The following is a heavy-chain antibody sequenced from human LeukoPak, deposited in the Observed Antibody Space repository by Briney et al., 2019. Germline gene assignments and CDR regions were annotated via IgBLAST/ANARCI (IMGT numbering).Heavy chain of an antibody. D-gene: IGHD6-6*01. CDR2: IIPIFGTA. V-gene: IGHV1-69*13. Sequence: SVKVSCKASGGTFSSYAISWVRQAPGQGLEWMGGIIPIFGTANYAQKFQGRVTITADESTSTAYMELSSLRSEDTAVYYCARDGQLGRIYYYMDVWGKGTTVTVSS. CDR1: GGTFSSYA. CDR3: ARDGQLGRIYYYMDV. J-gene: IGHJ6*03.